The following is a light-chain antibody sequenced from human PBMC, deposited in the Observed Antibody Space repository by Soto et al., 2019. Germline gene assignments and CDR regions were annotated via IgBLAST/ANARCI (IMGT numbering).Light chain of an antibody. CDR1: SSDVGGYNY. V-gene: IGLV2-14*01. CDR3: SSDTSSSTLDV. J-gene: IGLJ1*01. CDR2: EVS. Sequence: QSALTQPASVSGSPGQSITISCTGTSSDVGGYNYVSWYQQHPGKAPKLMMYEVSNRPSGVSNRFSGSKSGKTASLTISWLQAEDEADDYCSSDTSSSTLDVFGTWTTLTVL.